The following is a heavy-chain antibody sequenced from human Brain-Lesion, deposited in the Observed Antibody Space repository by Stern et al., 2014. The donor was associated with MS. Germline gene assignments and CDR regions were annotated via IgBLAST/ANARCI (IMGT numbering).Heavy chain of an antibody. V-gene: IGHV4-39*01. CDR1: GGSVSSTSYA. J-gene: IGHJ5*02. CDR3: AGEEDIRYCSGGSCTGNWFDP. Sequence: VQLVESGPGLVKPSETLSLTCTVAGGSVSSTSYAWAWIRQPPGKGLEWIGNIYYSGNTYYSPSLKSRLTISLDTSKNQFPRQLRSVTAADTAVYYCAGEEDIRYCSGGSCTGNWFDPWGQGTLVTVSS. CDR2: IYYSGNT. D-gene: IGHD2-15*01.